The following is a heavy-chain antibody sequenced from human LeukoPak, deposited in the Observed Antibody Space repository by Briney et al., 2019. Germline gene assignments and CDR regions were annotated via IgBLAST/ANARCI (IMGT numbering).Heavy chain of an antibody. Sequence: GGSLRLSCAASGFTFSSYGMSWVRQAPGKGLEWVSAISGSGGSTYYADSVKGRFTISRDNSKNTLYLQMNSLRAEDTAVYYCAKTFYSSSWSGRFDPWGQGTLVTVSS. J-gene: IGHJ5*02. CDR3: AKTFYSSSWSGRFDP. D-gene: IGHD6-13*01. CDR1: GFTFSSYG. CDR2: ISGSGGST. V-gene: IGHV3-23*01.